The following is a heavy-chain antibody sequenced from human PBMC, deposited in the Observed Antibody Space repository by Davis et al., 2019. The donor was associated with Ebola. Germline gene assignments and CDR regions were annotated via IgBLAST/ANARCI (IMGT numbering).Heavy chain of an antibody. J-gene: IGHJ6*04. CDR1: GFTFSSYA. CDR2: ISASGGAT. D-gene: IGHD3-3*01. Sequence: GASLKISCAASGFTFSSYAMTWVRQAPGKGLEWVSAISASGGATYYADSVKGRFTISRDNSNNTLYLQMNSLRAEDTAVYYCARDPTRTYYDFWSGSSDYYYGMDVWGKGTTVSVSS. V-gene: IGHV3-23*01. CDR3: ARDPTRTYYDFWSGSSDYYYGMDV.